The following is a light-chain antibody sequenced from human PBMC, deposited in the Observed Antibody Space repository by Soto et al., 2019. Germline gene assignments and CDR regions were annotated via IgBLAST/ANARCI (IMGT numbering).Light chain of an antibody. Sequence: DIQMTQSPSTLSASVGDIVTINFRASQNISIWLAWYQQRPGRAPRLQIYDSSSLESGVPSTFSGSGSGTDFTLTISSLQPEDFATYYCLQDYNYPITFGQGTRLEIK. CDR3: LQDYNYPIT. CDR1: QNISIW. V-gene: IGKV1-5*01. CDR2: DSS. J-gene: IGKJ5*01.